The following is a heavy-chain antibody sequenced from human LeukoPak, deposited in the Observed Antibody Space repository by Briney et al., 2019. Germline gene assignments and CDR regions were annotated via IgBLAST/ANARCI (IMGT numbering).Heavy chain of an antibody. CDR1: GGSISSGGYY. J-gene: IGHJ4*02. V-gene: IGHV4-39*07. CDR2: IYYSGST. Sequence: SETLSLTCTVSGGSISSGGYYWSWIRQHPGKGLEWIGSIYYSGSTYYNPSLKSRVTISVDTSKNQFSLKLSSVTAADTAVYYCARLEGVVAAIFPLWFYFDYWGQGTLVTVSS. CDR3: ARLEGVVAAIFPLWFYFDY. D-gene: IGHD2-15*01.